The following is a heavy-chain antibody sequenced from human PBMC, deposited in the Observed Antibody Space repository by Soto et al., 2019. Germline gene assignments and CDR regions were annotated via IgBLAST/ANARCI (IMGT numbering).Heavy chain of an antibody. V-gene: IGHV4-39*01. Sequence: PSETLSLTCTVSGGSISSSSYYWGWIRQPPGKGLEWIGSIYYSGSTYYNPSLKSRVTISVDTSKNQFSLKLSSVTAADTAVYYCARHLPTPSSSSPRYYFDYWGQGTLVTVSS. J-gene: IGHJ4*02. D-gene: IGHD6-6*01. CDR1: GGSISSSSYY. CDR2: IYYSGST. CDR3: ARHLPTPSSSSPRYYFDY.